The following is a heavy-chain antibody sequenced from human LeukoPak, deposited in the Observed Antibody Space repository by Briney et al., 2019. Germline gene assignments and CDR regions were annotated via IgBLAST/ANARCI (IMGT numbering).Heavy chain of an antibody. CDR3: ARKGGRQQLVRWFDP. Sequence: SETLSLTCAVYGGSFSGYYWSWIRQPPGKGLEWIGEINHRGSTNYNPSLKSRVTISVDTSKNQFSLKLSSVTAADTAVYYCARKGGRQQLVRWFDPWGQGTLVTVSS. D-gene: IGHD6-13*01. CDR2: INHRGST. J-gene: IGHJ5*02. V-gene: IGHV4-34*01. CDR1: GGSFSGYY.